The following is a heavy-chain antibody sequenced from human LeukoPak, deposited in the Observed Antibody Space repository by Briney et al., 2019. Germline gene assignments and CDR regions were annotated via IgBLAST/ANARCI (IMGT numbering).Heavy chain of an antibody. CDR3: ARVIYVDDMLYQYFDY. CDR2: IFHSGNS. J-gene: IGHJ4*02. CDR1: SYSISIGSY. D-gene: IGHD4-17*01. Sequence: KPSQTLSLTCAVSSYSISIGSYWGWIRQSPGKGLEWVGSIFHSGNSYYNPSLKSRLTMSVDTSKNQFSLKLTSVTAADTALYYCARVIYVDDMLYQYFDYWGQGILVTVPS. V-gene: IGHV4-38-2*01.